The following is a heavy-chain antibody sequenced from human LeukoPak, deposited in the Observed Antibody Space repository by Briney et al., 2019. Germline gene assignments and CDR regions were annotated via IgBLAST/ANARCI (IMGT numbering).Heavy chain of an antibody. CDR1: GFTFSNAW. J-gene: IGHJ6*02. Sequence: GGSLRLSCAASGFTFSNAWMSWVRQAPGKGLEWVGRIKSKTDGGTTDYAAPVKGRFTISRDDSKNTLYLQTNSLKTEDTAVYYCSRFYGDYYYYYGMDVWGQGTTVTVSS. CDR3: SRFYGDYYYYYGMDV. D-gene: IGHD4-17*01. CDR2: IKSKTDGGTT. V-gene: IGHV3-15*01.